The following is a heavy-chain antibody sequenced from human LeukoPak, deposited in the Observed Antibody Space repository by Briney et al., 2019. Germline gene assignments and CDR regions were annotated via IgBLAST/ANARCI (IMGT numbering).Heavy chain of an antibody. V-gene: IGHV3-30*03. Sequence: GGSLRLSCEASGFTFSDYGMHWVRQAPGKGLEWVAVISYGGNTKYYGDSVKGRFTISRDNSKNTLDLQMNSLRAEDTAIYYCARGLHRIAVAGTGSFPFDYWGQGTLVTVSS. CDR3: ARGLHRIAVAGTGSFPFDY. J-gene: IGHJ4*02. D-gene: IGHD6-19*01. CDR2: ISYGGNTK. CDR1: GFTFSDYG.